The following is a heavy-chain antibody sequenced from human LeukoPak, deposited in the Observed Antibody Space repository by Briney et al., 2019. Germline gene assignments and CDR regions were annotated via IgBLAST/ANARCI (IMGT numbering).Heavy chain of an antibody. Sequence: GGSLRLSCAASGFTFRSYWMSWVRQAPGKGLEWVANIKEEGSEKYYADSVKGRFTISRDNSKNTLYLQMNSLRVEDTAIYYCAKEWGYYDSSGYPGDNWGQGTLVTVSS. CDR1: GFTFRSYW. V-gene: IGHV3-7*01. D-gene: IGHD3-22*01. CDR2: IKEEGSEK. J-gene: IGHJ4*02. CDR3: AKEWGYYDSSGYPGDN.